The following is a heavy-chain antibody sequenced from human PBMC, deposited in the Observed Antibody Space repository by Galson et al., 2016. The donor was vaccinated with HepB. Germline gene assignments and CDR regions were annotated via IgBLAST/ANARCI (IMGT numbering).Heavy chain of an antibody. Sequence: SVKVSCKASGYSFTKYAMHWVRRAPGQGYEWMGWINEANRDTKYSPKFKGRVTMTSDTFASTAYLELSSLTSEDTAIYYCARALEAAAGTNCYYFGMDVWGQGTTIIVSS. V-gene: IGHV1-3*01. D-gene: IGHD6-13*01. CDR1: GYSFTKYA. J-gene: IGHJ6*02. CDR3: ARALEAAAGTNCYYFGMDV. CDR2: INEANRDT.